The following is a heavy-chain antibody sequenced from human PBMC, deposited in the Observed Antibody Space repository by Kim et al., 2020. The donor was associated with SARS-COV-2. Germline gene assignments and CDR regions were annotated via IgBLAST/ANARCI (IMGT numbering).Heavy chain of an antibody. J-gene: IGHJ6*02. Sequence: GGSLRLSCAASGFTFDDYGMSWVRQAPGKGLEWVSGINWNGGSTGSADSVKGRFTISRDNAKNSLYLQMNSLRAEDRALSHCAGGSSGWYGYYYGMDVWGQGTTVTVSS. D-gene: IGHD6-19*01. V-gene: IGHV3-20*01. CDR3: AGGSSGWYGYYYGMDV. CDR1: GFTFDDYG. CDR2: INWNGGST.